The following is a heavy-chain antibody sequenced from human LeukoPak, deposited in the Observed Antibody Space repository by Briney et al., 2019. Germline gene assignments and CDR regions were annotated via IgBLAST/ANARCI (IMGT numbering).Heavy chain of an antibody. J-gene: IGHJ4*02. CDR2: IFYIGST. D-gene: IGHD3-10*01. Sequence: SGTLSLTCTVSGVSISSYYWSWVRQPPGKGLEWVGYIFYIGSTNYNPSLKSRVTISVDTSKNQFSLKLSSVTAADTAVYYCARESYYYGSGSYYNSQYYFDYWGQGTLVTVSS. CDR3: ARESYYYGSGSYYNSQYYFDY. V-gene: IGHV4-59*01. CDR1: GVSISSYY.